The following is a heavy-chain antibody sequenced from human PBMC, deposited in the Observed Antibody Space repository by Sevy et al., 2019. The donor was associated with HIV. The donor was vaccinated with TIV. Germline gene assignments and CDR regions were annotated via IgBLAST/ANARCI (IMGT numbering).Heavy chain of an antibody. V-gene: IGHV3-30*04. CDR1: RFNFSNYA. Sequence: GGSLRLSCAASRFNFSNYAMHWVRQAPGKGLEWVALILHDGSNEHYADSVKGRFTISRDNSQNTVYLQMNSLRPEDTAVYYCAIDRLLSLLDFWGQGTLVTVSS. J-gene: IGHJ4*02. CDR2: ILHDGSNE. D-gene: IGHD2-21*01. CDR3: AIDRLLSLLDF.